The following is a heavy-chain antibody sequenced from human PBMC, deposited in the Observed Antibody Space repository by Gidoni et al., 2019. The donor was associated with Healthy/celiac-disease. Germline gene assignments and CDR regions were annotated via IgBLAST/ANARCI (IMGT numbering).Heavy chain of an antibody. CDR2: IYYSGST. J-gene: IGHJ6*02. V-gene: IGHV4-31*03. D-gene: IGHD5-18*01. CDR1: GGSISSGGYY. CDR3: ASTKGTEYSDGSDYYYGMDV. Sequence: QVQLQESGPGLVQPSQTLSLTCTVSGGSISSGGYYWSWISQHPGKGLEWIGYIYYSGSTYYNTSLKSRGTISVDTSKNQFSLKLSSGTAADTAVYYCASTKGTEYSDGSDYYYGMDVWGQGTTVTVSS.